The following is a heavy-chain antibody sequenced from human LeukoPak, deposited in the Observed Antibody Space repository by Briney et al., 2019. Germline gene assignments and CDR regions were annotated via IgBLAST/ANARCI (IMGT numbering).Heavy chain of an antibody. V-gene: IGHV1-2*02. D-gene: IGHD3-16*02. J-gene: IGHJ6*03. CDR2: INPNSGGT. CDR1: GYTFTGYY. CDR3: ARQGQSDLSFYYYIDV. Sequence: GASVKVSCKASGYTFTGYYMHWVRQAPGQGLEWMGWINPNSGGTNYAQKFQGRVTMTRDTSISTAYMELSRLRSDDTAVYYCARQGQSDLSFYYYIDVWGKGTTVTISS.